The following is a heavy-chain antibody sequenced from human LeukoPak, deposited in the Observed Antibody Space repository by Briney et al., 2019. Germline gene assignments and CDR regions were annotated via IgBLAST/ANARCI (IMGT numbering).Heavy chain of an antibody. CDR1: GGPFNNYT. J-gene: IGHJ4*02. D-gene: IGHD3-3*01. V-gene: IGHV1-69*04. Sequence: ASVKVSCKASGGPFNNYTISWVRQAPGQGLEWMGRIILMFVIADYSQTFQDRLTVTADRSTNTGYMERSSLRSEDTAVYYCTRDYDSEDYWGQGTLVSVSS. CDR3: TRDYDSEDY. CDR2: IILMFVIA.